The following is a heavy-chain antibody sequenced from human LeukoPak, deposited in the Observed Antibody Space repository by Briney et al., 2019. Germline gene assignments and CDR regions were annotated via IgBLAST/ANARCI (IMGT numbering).Heavy chain of an antibody. V-gene: IGHV3-23*01. CDR1: GFTFSSDA. J-gene: IGHJ4*02. D-gene: IGHD1-26*01. CDR2: ISGSGGST. Sequence: PGGSLRLSCAASGFTFSSDAMSWVRQAPGKGLEWVSAISGSGGSTYYADSVKGRFTISRDNSKNTLYLQMNSLRAEDTAVYYCAKDDEWELSNFDYWGQGTLVTVSS. CDR3: AKDDEWELSNFDY.